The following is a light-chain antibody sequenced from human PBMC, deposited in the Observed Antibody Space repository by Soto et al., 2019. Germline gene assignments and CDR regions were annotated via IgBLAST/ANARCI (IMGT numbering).Light chain of an antibody. CDR3: QQYNNWPIT. CDR2: DAS. Sequence: DIVMTRSPATLSVAPGERVTFSCMASQGVSRKLAWYQHNPGQAPRLLIYDASNRATGIPARFSGSGSGTEFTLTISSLQSEDFAVYYCQQYNNWPITFGQGTRLEIK. CDR1: QGVSRK. J-gene: IGKJ5*01. V-gene: IGKV3D-15*01.